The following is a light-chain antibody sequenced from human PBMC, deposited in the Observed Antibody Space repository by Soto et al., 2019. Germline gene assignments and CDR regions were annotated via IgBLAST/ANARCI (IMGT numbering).Light chain of an antibody. Sequence: DIVMTQSPDSLAVSLGERATINCKSSQSLFYTSNNKNYLAWYQQKAGQSPKLLISWAFTRESGVPDRFSGSGSGTDFTLTISSLQAEDVAVYYFQQYYRVPQLTFGGGTKVEIK. V-gene: IGKV4-1*01. CDR3: QQYYRVPQLT. CDR2: WAF. CDR1: QSLFYTSNNKNY. J-gene: IGKJ4*01.